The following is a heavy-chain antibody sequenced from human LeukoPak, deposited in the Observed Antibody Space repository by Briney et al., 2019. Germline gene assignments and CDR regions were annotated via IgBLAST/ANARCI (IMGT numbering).Heavy chain of an antibody. CDR1: GDSITSNF. Sequence: SDTLTLTCTVSGDSITSNFWTWIRQPPGKGLEWIGFISHSGPSSYSPSLQSRVTMSVDPFKNQFYLNLSSVTAADTALYYCARIKGVGAIYFDDWGQGTLVTVSS. D-gene: IGHD1-26*01. CDR3: ARIKGVGAIYFDD. J-gene: IGHJ4*02. CDR2: ISHSGPS. V-gene: IGHV4-59*07.